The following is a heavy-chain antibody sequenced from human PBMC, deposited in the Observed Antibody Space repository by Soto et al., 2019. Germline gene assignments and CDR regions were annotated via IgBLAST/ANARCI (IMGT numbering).Heavy chain of an antibody. V-gene: IGHV4-31*03. CDR3: ARWNRWGPAAIRLLNYYYYYGMDV. Sequence: SETLSLTCTVSGGSISSGGYYWSWIRQHPGKGMEWIGYIYYSGSTYYNPSLKSRVTISVDTSKNQFSLKLSSVTAADTAVYYCARWNRWGPAAIRLLNYYYYYGMDVWGQGTTVTFSS. CDR2: IYYSGST. J-gene: IGHJ6*02. D-gene: IGHD2-2*02. CDR1: GGSISSGGYY.